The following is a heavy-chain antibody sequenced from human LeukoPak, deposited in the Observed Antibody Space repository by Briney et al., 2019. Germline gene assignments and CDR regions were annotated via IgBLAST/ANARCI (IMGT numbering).Heavy chain of an antibody. Sequence: PSETLSLTCTVSGGSINSYYWSWIRQPPGKGLEWIGYIYYSGSTNYNPSLKSRVTISVDTSKNQFSLRLSSVTAADTAVYYCARVTGYMTEDYFDYRGQGTLITVSS. CDR1: GGSINSYY. D-gene: IGHD6-13*01. CDR2: IYYSGST. V-gene: IGHV4-59*01. J-gene: IGHJ4*02. CDR3: ARVTGYMTEDYFDY.